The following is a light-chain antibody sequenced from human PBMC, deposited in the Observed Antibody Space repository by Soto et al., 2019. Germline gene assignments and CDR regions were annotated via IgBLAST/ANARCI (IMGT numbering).Light chain of an antibody. CDR3: TSYTSSTTWV. J-gene: IGLJ3*02. CDR2: EVS. CDR1: SSDVGRYNC. Sequence: QSALTQPASVSGSPGQSITISCTGTSSDVGRYNCVSWYQQHPGKAPKLMIYEVSNRPSGVSNRFSASKSGNTASLTISGLQAEDEADYYCTSYTSSTTWVFGGGTKLTVL. V-gene: IGLV2-14*01.